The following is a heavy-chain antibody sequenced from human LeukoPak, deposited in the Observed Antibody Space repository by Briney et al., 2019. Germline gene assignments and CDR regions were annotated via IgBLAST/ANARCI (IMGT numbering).Heavy chain of an antibody. J-gene: IGHJ3*02. Sequence: SETLSLTCTVSGGSIGSYYWSWIRQPPGKGLEWIGYIYYSGSTNYNPSLKSRVTISVDTSKNQFSLKLSSVTAADTAVYYCARQPITIFGVVTPWAFDIWGQGTVVTVSS. D-gene: IGHD3-3*01. CDR2: IYYSGST. CDR1: GGSIGSYY. V-gene: IGHV4-59*08. CDR3: ARQPITIFGVVTPWAFDI.